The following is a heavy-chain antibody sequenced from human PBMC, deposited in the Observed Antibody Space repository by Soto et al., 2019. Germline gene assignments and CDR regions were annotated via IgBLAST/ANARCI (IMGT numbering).Heavy chain of an antibody. D-gene: IGHD1-1*01. V-gene: IGHV1-45*02. CDR1: GYTFTFRY. J-gene: IGHJ3*02. Sequence: QMQLVQSGAEVKKTGSSVKVSFKASGYTFTFRYLRWVRQAPGQALEWMGWITPFKSDTNYAQKFQDRVTITRDRSVSTAYMELSNLRSDDTAMYYCARSPFAGSDAFDIWGQGTMVTVSS. CDR2: ITPFKSDT. CDR3: ARSPFAGSDAFDI.